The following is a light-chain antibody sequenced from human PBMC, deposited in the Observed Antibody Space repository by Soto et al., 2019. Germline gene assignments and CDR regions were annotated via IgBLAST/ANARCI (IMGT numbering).Light chain of an antibody. Sequence: QSVLTQPASVSGSPGQSITISCTGTSSDVGNFNLVSWYQHHPGIAPKLMIYEDTKRPSGVSNRFSGSKSANTASLTISGLQADDEADYYCCSYAGSSTWVLGGGTKLTVL. V-gene: IGLV2-23*01. CDR1: SSDVGNFNL. CDR3: CSYAGSSTWV. CDR2: EDT. J-gene: IGLJ3*02.